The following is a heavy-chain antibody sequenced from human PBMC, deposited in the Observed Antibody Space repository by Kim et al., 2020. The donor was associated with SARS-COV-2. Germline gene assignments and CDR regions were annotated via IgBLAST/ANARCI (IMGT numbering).Heavy chain of an antibody. CDR3: ARTPITIFGVVYGMDV. V-gene: IGHV4-59*08. D-gene: IGHD3-3*01. Sequence: SETLSLTCTVSGGSISSYYWSWIRQPPGKGLEWIGYIYYSGSTNYNPSLKSRVTISVDTSKNQFSLKLSSVTAADTAVYYCARTPITIFGVVYGMDVWGQGTTVTVSS. CDR1: GGSISSYY. J-gene: IGHJ6*02. CDR2: IYYSGST.